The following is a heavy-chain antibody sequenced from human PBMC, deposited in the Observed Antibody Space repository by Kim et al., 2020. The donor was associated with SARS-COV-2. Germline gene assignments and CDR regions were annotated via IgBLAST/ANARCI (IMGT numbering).Heavy chain of an antibody. V-gene: IGHV3-48*03. CDR3: ARDGVSGTTRMDV. D-gene: IGHD1-26*01. CDR2: ITGSGRTI. J-gene: IGHJ6*04. Sequence: GGSLRLSCAASGFTFSSYEMNWVRQAPGKGLEWISYITGSGRTIYYADSVQGRITISRDNAKNSLYLQMNSLRAEDTALYYCARDGVSGTTRMDVWGKGTPVTGSS. CDR1: GFTFSSYE.